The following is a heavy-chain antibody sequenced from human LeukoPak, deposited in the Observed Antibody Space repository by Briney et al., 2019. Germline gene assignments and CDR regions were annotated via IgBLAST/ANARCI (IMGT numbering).Heavy chain of an antibody. J-gene: IGHJ4*02. CDR3: ATHLAVAGSFDY. D-gene: IGHD6-19*01. Sequence: GESLKISCKGSGYRFSSTWIAWVRQMPGKGLEYMGITYPADSDTRYSPSFQGQVTISADKSISTAYLQWSSLRASDTAIYYCATHLAVAGSFDYWGQGTLVTVSS. CDR1: GYRFSSTW. V-gene: IGHV5-51*01. CDR2: TYPADSDT.